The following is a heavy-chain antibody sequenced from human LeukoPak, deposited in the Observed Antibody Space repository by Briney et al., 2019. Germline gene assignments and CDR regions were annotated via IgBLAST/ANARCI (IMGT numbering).Heavy chain of an antibody. CDR1: GFTFSNAW. D-gene: IGHD3-16*02. CDR3: TTDKFYDYVWGSYRYYFDY. Sequence: PGGSLRLSCAASGFTFSNAWMSWVRQAPGKGLEWVGRIKSKTDGGTTDYAAPVKGRFTISRDDSKNTLYLQMNSLKTEDTAVYYCTTDKFYDYVWGSYRYYFDYWGQGTLVTVSS. J-gene: IGHJ4*02. V-gene: IGHV3-15*01. CDR2: IKSKTDGGTT.